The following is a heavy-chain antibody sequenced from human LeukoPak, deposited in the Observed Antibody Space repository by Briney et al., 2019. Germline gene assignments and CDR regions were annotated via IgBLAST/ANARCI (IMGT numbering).Heavy chain of an antibody. CDR1: GFTFRTYW. J-gene: IGHJ5*01. CDR3: AREGYGDQLVDS. V-gene: IGHV3-74*01. CDR2: INTDGTST. Sequence: GGSLRLSCAASGFTFRTYWMHWVRQAPGKGLVWVSRINTDGTSTTYADSVKGRFTISRDNAKNTLYVQMKSLRVEDTAVYYCAREGYGDQLVDSWGQGTLVTVSS. D-gene: IGHD6-13*01.